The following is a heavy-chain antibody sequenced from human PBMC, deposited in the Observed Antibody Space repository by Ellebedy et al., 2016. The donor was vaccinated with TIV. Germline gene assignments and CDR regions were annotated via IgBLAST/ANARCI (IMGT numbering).Heavy chain of an antibody. CDR3: AREPSGVGWYDSSWFDP. V-gene: IGHV1-69*04. CDR2: IIPILGIA. Sequence: AASVQVSCKASGGTFSRHVISWVRQAPGQGLEWMGRIIPILGIANYAQKFQGRVTITADKSTSTAYMELSSLRSEDTAVYYCAREPSGVGWYDSSWFDPWGQGTLVTVSS. J-gene: IGHJ5*02. D-gene: IGHD6-19*01. CDR1: GGTFSRHV.